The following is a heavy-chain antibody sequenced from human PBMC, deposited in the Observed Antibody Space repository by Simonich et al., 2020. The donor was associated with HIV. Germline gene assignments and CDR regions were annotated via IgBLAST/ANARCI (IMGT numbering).Heavy chain of an antibody. D-gene: IGHD3-16*01. J-gene: IGHJ4*02. CDR1: GFTFSSYA. CDR3: ASGGSISSVWADDY. CDR2: ISYDGSNT. Sequence: QVQLVESGGGVVQPGRSLRLSCAASGFTFSSYAMHWVRQAPGKGLEWVAVISYDGSNTYYADSVKGRFTITRDNSKNTLDLQMNSLRAEDTAVYYCASGGSISSVWADDYWGQGTLVTVSS. V-gene: IGHV3-30*07.